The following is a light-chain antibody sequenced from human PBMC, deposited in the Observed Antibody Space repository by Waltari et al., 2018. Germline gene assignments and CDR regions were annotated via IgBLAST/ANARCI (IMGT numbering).Light chain of an antibody. CDR3: QQYGRSKT. CDR1: QSVSSSY. Sequence: IVLTQSPGTLSLSPGERATLSCRASQSVSSSYLTWYQQKPGPAPRLLIYGASNMATGIPDRFSGSGSGTDFSLTINRLEPEDFAVYYCQQYGRSKTFGQGTKLEIK. CDR2: GAS. J-gene: IGKJ2*01. V-gene: IGKV3-20*01.